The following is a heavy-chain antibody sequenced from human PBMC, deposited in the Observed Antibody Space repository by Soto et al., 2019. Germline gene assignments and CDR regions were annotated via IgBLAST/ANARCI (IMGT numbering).Heavy chain of an antibody. J-gene: IGHJ4*02. CDR1: GGSISSYY. D-gene: IGHD2-15*01. CDR3: ASGDCSGGSCYPYY. V-gene: IGHV4-59*01. CDR2: IYYSGST. Sequence: SETLSLTCTVSGGSISSYYWSWIRQPPGKGLEWIGYIYYSGSTNYNPSLKSRVTISVDTSKNQFSLKLSSVTAADTAVYYCASGDCSGGSCYPYYWGQGTLVTVS.